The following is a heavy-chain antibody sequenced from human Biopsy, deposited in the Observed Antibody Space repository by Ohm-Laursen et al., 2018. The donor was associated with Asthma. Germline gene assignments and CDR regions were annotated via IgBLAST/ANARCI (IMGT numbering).Heavy chain of an antibody. CDR2: IYRNGDT. V-gene: IGHV4-30-2*06. D-gene: IGHD2-21*02. Sequence: SETLSLTCAVSGDSIDSGGYSWTWIRQSPGGGLEWIGYIYRNGDTYYNPSLKNRVTISIDRSKNQFSLRLRSVTAADTAVYYCARGWNCGGDCYSLDSWGQGTLVTVSS. J-gene: IGHJ4*02. CDR1: GDSIDSGGYS. CDR3: ARGWNCGGDCYSLDS.